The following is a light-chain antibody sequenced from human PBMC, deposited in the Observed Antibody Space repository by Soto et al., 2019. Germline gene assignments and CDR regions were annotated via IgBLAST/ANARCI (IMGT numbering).Light chain of an antibody. CDR3: HQCGNSHWA. CDR2: GAS. J-gene: IGKJ1*01. CDR1: QSVSSTY. V-gene: IGKV3-20*01. Sequence: EVVLTQSPGSLSLSLGERATLSCRASQSVSSTYLAWYQQKPGQAPRVLIYGASSRATGTPDRFSGSGSGTDFTLTISRLEPEDFAVYYCHQCGNSHWAFGQGTKVEIK.